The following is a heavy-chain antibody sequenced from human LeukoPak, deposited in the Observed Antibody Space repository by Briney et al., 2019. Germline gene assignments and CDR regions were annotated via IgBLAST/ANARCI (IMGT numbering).Heavy chain of an antibody. V-gene: IGHV3-23*01. CDR2: ISGSGGST. CDR3: AKTEFADYGDYAPNWFDP. J-gene: IGHJ5*02. D-gene: IGHD4-17*01. CDR1: GFTSSSYA. Sequence: GGFLRLSCAASGFTSSSYAMSWVRQAPGKGLEWVSAISGSGGSTYYADSVKGRFTNSRDNSKNTLYLQMNSLRAEDTAVYYCAKTEFADYGDYAPNWFDPWGQGTLVTVSS.